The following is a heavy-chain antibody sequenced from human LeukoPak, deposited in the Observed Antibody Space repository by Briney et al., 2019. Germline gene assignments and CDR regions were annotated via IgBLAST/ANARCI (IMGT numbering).Heavy chain of an antibody. CDR1: GFPFSDYD. CDR2: ISSRGSTI. CDR3: AGYGSGSTFDY. J-gene: IGHJ4*02. D-gene: IGHD3-10*01. V-gene: IGHV3-11*01. Sequence: GGPLRLSCAASGFPFSDYDMSWIRQAPGKGLEGVSYISSRGSTIYYADSVKGRFTISRDNTKNSLYLQTNRLRAEDTAMYYCAGYGSGSTFDYWCQGTLATVS.